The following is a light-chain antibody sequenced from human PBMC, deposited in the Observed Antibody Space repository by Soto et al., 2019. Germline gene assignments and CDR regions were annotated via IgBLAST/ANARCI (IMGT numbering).Light chain of an antibody. CDR1: QSVSSSY. Sequence: EIVLTQSPGTLSLSPGERATLSCRASQSVSSSYLAWYQLIPGQAPRLLIYGASSRATGTPDRFSGSGSGTDFTLTISRLEPEDVAVYYCQQYGNSPFAFGGGTKVEIK. J-gene: IGKJ4*01. CDR2: GAS. CDR3: QQYGNSPFA. V-gene: IGKV3-20*01.